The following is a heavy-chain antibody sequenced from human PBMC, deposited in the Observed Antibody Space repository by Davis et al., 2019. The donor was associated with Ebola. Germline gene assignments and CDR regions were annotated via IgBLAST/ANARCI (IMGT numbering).Heavy chain of an antibody. CDR2: INAGNGNT. J-gene: IGHJ2*01. V-gene: IGHV1-3*01. D-gene: IGHD3-16*01. CDR3: ARDLIGDGGVNLDL. CDR1: GYTFTTYN. Sequence: AASVKVSCKASGYTFTTYNMHWVRQAPGQRLEWMGWINAGNGNTRYSQKFQGRVTITRDTSASTAYMELSSLRSEDTAVYFCARDLIGDGGVNLDLWGRGTLLTVSS.